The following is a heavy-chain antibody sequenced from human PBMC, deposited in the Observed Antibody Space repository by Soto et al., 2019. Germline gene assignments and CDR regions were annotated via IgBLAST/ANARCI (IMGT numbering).Heavy chain of an antibody. V-gene: IGHV1-69*12. CDR2: IIPIFGTA. D-gene: IGHD6-19*01. CDR3: ARGRGGSGLNWFDP. J-gene: IGHJ5*02. CDR1: GGTFSSFA. Sequence: QVQLVQSGAEVKKPGSSVKVSCKASGGTFSSFAISWVRQAPGQGLEWMGGIIPIFGTANYAQKFQGRVTITADEYTSTADMGLSSLRSEDTAVYYCARGRGGSGLNWFDPWGQGTLVTVSS.